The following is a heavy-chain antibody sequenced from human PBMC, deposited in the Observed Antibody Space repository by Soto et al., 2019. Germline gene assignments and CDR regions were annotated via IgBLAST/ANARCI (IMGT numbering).Heavy chain of an antibody. Sequence: QVQLVQSGAEVKKPGSSVKVSCKASGGTFSSYAISWVRQAPGQGLEWVGGIIPIFGTENYAQKFQGRVTITADESTSTAYMELSSLRSEDTAVYYCARVYDSSGYHYGYYYYGMDVWGQGTTVTVSS. V-gene: IGHV1-69*01. CDR3: ARVYDSSGYHYGYYYYGMDV. CDR1: GGTFSSYA. CDR2: IIPIFGTE. J-gene: IGHJ6*02. D-gene: IGHD3-22*01.